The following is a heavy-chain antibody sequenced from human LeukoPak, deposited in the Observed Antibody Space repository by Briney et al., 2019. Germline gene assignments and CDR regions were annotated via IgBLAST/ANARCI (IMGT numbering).Heavy chain of an antibody. CDR1: GGTFSSYA. V-gene: IGHV1-69*04. J-gene: IGHJ4*02. Sequence: SVEVSCKASGGTFSSYAISWVRQAPGQGLEWMGRIIPILGIANYAQKFQGRVTITADKSTSTAYMELSSLRSEDTAVYYCARGRRDGYNYPYYFDYWGQGTLVTVSS. D-gene: IGHD5-24*01. CDR2: IIPILGIA. CDR3: ARGRRDGYNYPYYFDY.